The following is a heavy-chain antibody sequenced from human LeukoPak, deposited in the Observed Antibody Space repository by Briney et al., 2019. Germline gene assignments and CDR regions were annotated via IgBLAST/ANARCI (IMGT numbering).Heavy chain of an antibody. CDR3: ARVPAIFGVVVYGMDV. CDR2: IIPIFGTA. CDR1: GGTFSSYA. J-gene: IGHJ6*02. D-gene: IGHD3-3*01. V-gene: IGHV1-69*13. Sequence: GASVKVSCKASGGTFSSYAISWVRQAPGQGLEWMGAIIPIFGTANYAQKFQGRVTITADESTSTAYMELSSLRSEDTAVYYCARVPAIFGVVVYGMDVWGQGTTVTVSS.